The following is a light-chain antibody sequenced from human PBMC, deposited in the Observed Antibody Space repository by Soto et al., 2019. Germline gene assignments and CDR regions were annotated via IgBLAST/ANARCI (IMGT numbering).Light chain of an antibody. Sequence: EIVVTQSPATLSVSAGERVTLSCRASQSVGSKVAWYQQKPGQAPRLLIYDTSTSATGIPARFSGSGFGTEFTLTITSQQSEDFAVYHCQQYNTWRSITFGQGTRLEIK. CDR1: QSVGSK. CDR2: DTS. J-gene: IGKJ5*01. CDR3: QQYNTWRSIT. V-gene: IGKV3-15*01.